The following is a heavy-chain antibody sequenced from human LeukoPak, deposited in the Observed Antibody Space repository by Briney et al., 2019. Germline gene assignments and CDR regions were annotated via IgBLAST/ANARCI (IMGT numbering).Heavy chain of an antibody. CDR3: TTSIQYYDFWSGYYSDY. CDR1: GFTFSNAW. Sequence: GGSLRLSCAASGFTFSNAWMSWVRQAPGKGLEWVGRIKSKTDGGTTDYAAPVRDRFTISRDDSKNTLYLQMNSLKTEDTAVYYCTTSIQYYDFWSGYYSDYWGQGTLVTVSS. CDR2: IKSKTDGGTT. D-gene: IGHD3-3*01. J-gene: IGHJ4*02. V-gene: IGHV3-15*01.